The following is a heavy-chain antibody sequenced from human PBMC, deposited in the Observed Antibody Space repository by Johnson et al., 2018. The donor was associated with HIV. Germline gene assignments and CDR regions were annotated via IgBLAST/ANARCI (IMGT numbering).Heavy chain of an antibody. CDR3: ARDYHYVWGSSYGFDI. Sequence: PLVESGGGLVQPGGSLRLSCAASGFTVSSNYMNWVRQAPGKGLEWVSVLYSGGSTYYADFVKDRFIISRDNSKNTLYLQMNSLGAEDTAVYYCARDYHYVWGSSYGFDIWGQGTMVTVSS. CDR2: LYSGGST. V-gene: IGHV3-66*01. CDR1: GFTVSSNY. D-gene: IGHD3-16*01. J-gene: IGHJ3*02.